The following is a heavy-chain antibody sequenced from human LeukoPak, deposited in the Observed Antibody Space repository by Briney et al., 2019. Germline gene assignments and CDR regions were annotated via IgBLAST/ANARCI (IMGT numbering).Heavy chain of an antibody. CDR2: IGNKVSNYAT. D-gene: IGHD3-3*01. CDR3: AGNYDSWTGLNY. Sequence: GGSLRLSCAASGFTFSGSAMHWVRQASGKGLEWVGHIGNKVSNYATEYAASLRGRFTISRDDSKDTAYLQVNSLKAEDTAVYYCAGNYDSWTGLNYWGQGTLVTVSS. J-gene: IGHJ4*02. V-gene: IGHV3-73*01. CDR1: GFTFSGSA.